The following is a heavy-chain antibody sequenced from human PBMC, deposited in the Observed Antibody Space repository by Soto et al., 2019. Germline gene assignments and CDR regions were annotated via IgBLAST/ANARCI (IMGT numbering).Heavy chain of an antibody. V-gene: IGHV3-74*01. CDR3: ARGASGNYYLDY. CDR1: GFTFSSYW. D-gene: IGHD3-10*01. J-gene: IGHJ4*02. Sequence: EVQLVESGGNLVQPGGSLRLSCADSGFTFSSYWIHWVRQPPGKWLLWVSRINTDGSTTNYADSVKGRFTISRDNAKNTLYLQMNSLRAEDTAVYYCARGASGNYYLDYWGQGALVTISS. CDR2: INTDGSTT.